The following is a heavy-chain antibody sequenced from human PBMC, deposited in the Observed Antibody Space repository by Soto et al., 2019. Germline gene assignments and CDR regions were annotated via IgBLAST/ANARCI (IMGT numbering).Heavy chain of an antibody. CDR3: ARWEERVAMPSGY. D-gene: IGHD2-2*01. J-gene: IGHJ4*02. V-gene: IGHV4-59*01. CDR2: IYYSGST. Sequence: QVQLQESSPGLVKPSETQSLTCTVSGGSISSYYWSWIRQPPGKGLEWIGYIYYSGSTNYNTSLKSRVTISVDTSKIQFSLKLSSVTAADTAVYYCARWEERVAMPSGYWCQGTLVSVSS. CDR1: GGSISSYY.